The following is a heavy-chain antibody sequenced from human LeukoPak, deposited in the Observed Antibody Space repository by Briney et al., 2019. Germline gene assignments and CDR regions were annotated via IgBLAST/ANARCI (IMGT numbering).Heavy chain of an antibody. V-gene: IGHV3-7*01. Sequence: GGSLRLSCVGSGSPFSGYWMSWVRQAPGKGLEWVANIKSDETEKYYVDSVRGRFTISRDNAKNSLSPQMNSLRAEDTAVYYCARGWFGELLFGGAPFDYWGQGALVTVSS. CDR2: IKSDETEK. CDR3: ARGWFGELLFGGAPFDY. CDR1: GSPFSGYW. D-gene: IGHD3-10*01. J-gene: IGHJ4*02.